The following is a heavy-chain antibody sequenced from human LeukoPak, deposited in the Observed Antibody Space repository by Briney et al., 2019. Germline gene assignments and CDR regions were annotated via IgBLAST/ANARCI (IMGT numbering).Heavy chain of an antibody. CDR3: ARVRITMVRGVISKNYGMDV. CDR2: INPNSGGT. CDR1: GYTFTGYY. D-gene: IGHD3-10*01. Sequence: ASVKVSSKSSGYTFTGYYVHRVRQAPGQGLEWMGWINPNSGGTNYAQRFQGRVTMTRDTSISTAYMELSRLRSDDTAVYYCARVRITMVRGVISKNYGMDVWGQGTTVTVSS. J-gene: IGHJ6*01. V-gene: IGHV1-2*02.